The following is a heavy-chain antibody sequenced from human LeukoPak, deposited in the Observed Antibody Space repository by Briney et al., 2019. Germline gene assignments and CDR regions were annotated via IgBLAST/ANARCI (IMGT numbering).Heavy chain of an antibody. J-gene: IGHJ6*03. CDR3: ARGVAGPYYYYYMDV. CDR2: INPNSGGT. CDR1: GYTFTDYY. Sequence: ASVKVSCKASGYTFTDYYMHWVRQAPGQGLEWMGWINPNSGGTNYAQKFQGRVTMTRDTSISTAYMELSRLTSGDTAVYYCARGVAGPYYYYYMDVWGRGTTVTVSS. D-gene: IGHD6-19*01. V-gene: IGHV1-2*02.